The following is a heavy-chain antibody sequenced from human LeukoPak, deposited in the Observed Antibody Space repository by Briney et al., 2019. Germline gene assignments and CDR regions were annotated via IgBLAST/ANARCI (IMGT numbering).Heavy chain of an antibody. D-gene: IGHD3-10*01. CDR1: GFTFSSYS. CDR3: ASDGYYGSGSYGFDY. J-gene: IGHJ4*02. V-gene: IGHV3-21*01. CDR2: ISSSSSYI. Sequence: SGGSLRLSCAASGFTFSSYSMNWVRQAPGKGLEWVSSISSSSSYIYYADSVKGRFTISRDNAKNSLYLQMNSLRAEDTAVYYCASDGYYGSGSYGFDYWGQGTLVTVSS.